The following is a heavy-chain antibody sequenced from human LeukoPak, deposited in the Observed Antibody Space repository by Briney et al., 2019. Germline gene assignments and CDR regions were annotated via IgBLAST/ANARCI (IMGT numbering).Heavy chain of an antibody. Sequence: GESLKISCKGSGYSFTSYWIGWVRQMPGKGLEWMGIIYPGDSDTRYSPSFQGQVTISADKSISTAYLQWSSLKASDTAMYYCARTRQDYYGSGSYYNGPFDYWGQGTLVTVSS. CDR1: GYSFTSYW. V-gene: IGHV5-51*01. J-gene: IGHJ4*02. D-gene: IGHD3-10*01. CDR3: ARTRQDYYGSGSYYNGPFDY. CDR2: IYPGDSDT.